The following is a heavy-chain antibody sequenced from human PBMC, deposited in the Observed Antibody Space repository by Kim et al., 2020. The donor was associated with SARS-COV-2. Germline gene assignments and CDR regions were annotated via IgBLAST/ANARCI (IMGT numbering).Heavy chain of an antibody. CDR3: ARVAVAAGHYYYGMDV. D-gene: IGHD6-19*01. V-gene: IGHV4-59*01. J-gene: IGHJ6*02. Sequence: SLKSRVTISVDTSKNQFSLKLSSVTAADTAVYYCARVAVAAGHYYYGMDVWGQGTTVTVSS.